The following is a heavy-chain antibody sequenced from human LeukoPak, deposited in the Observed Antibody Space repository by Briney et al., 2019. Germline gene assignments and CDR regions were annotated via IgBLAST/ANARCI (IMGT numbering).Heavy chain of an antibody. CDR3: AKDKRVRAFSDAFDI. Sequence: GGSLRLSCAASGFTFDDYGMSWVRQAPGKGLEWVSGINWNGGSTGYADSVKGRFTISRDNSKNTLYLQMNSLRAEDTAVYYCAKDKRVRAFSDAFDIWGQGTMVTVSS. V-gene: IGHV3-20*04. J-gene: IGHJ3*02. CDR2: INWNGGST. CDR1: GFTFDDYG. D-gene: IGHD3-10*01.